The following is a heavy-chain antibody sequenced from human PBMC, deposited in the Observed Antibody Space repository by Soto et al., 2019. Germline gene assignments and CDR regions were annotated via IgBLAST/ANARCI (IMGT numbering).Heavy chain of an antibody. CDR1: GGTFSSYH. CDR3: ARPSTYYDDWRGCPPFDY. Sequence: SVKVSCKASGGTFSSYHISWLRQAPGQGPEWMGGIIPMFNRANYAQMFQGRVTITADESTSTSYMEVNNLKSDDTAVYYCARPSTYYDDWRGCPPFDYWGQGTLVTVSS. CDR2: IIPMFNRA. V-gene: IGHV1-69*13. J-gene: IGHJ4*02. D-gene: IGHD3-3*01.